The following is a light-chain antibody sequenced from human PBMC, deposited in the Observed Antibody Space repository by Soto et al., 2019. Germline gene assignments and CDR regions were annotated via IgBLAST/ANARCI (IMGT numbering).Light chain of an antibody. CDR3: QQRSNWPRTLT. CDR1: PSVSSY. Sequence: EIVLTQSPATLSLSPGERATLSCRASPSVSSYLAWYQQKPGQAPRLLIYDASNRATGIPARVSGSGSGTDFTLTISSLEPEDFAVYYCQQRSNWPRTLTFGGGTKVEIK. V-gene: IGKV3-11*01. J-gene: IGKJ4*01. CDR2: DAS.